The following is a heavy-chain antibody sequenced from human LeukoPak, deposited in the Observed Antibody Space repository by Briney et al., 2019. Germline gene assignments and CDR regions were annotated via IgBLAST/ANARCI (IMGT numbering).Heavy chain of an antibody. V-gene: IGHV4-59*01. Sequence: SETLSLTCTVSGGSISSYYWSWIRQPPGKGLEWIGYIYYSGSTNYNPSLKSRVTISVDTSKNQFSLKLSSVTAADTAVYYYARGGVYSGYDLRGYYFDYWGQGTLVTVSS. CDR2: IYYSGST. CDR1: GGSISSYY. CDR3: ARGGVYSGYDLRGYYFDY. J-gene: IGHJ4*02. D-gene: IGHD5-12*01.